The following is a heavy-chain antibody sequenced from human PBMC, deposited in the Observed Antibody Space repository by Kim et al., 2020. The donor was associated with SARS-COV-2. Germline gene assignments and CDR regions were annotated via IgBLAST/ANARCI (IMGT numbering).Heavy chain of an antibody. CDR3: AKVGSICGTDFDY. Sequence: YADSVKGRFTISRDNSKKTLSLQMNSLRAEDTAVYYCAKVGSICGTDFDYWGQGTLVTVSS. D-gene: IGHD3-3*02. J-gene: IGHJ4*02. V-gene: IGHV3-23*01.